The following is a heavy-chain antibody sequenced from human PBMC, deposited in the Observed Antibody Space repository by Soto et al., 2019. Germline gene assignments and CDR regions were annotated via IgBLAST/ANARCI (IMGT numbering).Heavy chain of an antibody. J-gene: IGHJ4*02. CDR1: GFSFNTYE. Sequence: EVQLVESGGGLVQPGGSLRLSCAASGFSFNTYEMNWVRQAPGKGLEWVSYISTSGSTIYYADSVKGRFPISRDNGKNSLYLQMNSLRAEDTAVYYCAYGGSCDYWGQGTQVTVSS. CDR2: ISTSGSTI. CDR3: AYGGSCDY. D-gene: IGHD1-26*01. V-gene: IGHV3-48*03.